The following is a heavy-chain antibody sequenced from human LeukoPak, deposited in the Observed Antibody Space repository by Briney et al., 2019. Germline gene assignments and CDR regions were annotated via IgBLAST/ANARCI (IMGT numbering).Heavy chain of an antibody. J-gene: IGHJ1*01. D-gene: IGHD1-26*01. CDR3: ARRIEGAYGDYFQH. V-gene: IGHV1-2*02. Sequence: GASVKVSCTASGYTFTGYYMHWVRQAPGQGLEWMGWVNPYSGGTNYAQKFQGRVTMTRDTSISTAYMELSSLRSDDTAVYYCARRIEGAYGDYFQHWGQGTLVTVSS. CDR2: VNPYSGGT. CDR1: GYTFTGYY.